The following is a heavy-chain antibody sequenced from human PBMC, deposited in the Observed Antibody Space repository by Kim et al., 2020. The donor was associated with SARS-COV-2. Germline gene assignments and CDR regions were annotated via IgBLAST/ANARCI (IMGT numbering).Heavy chain of an antibody. J-gene: IGHJ4*02. CDR3: ARVGPQAWMITFGGPFDY. D-gene: IGHD3-16*01. CDR2: INAGNGNT. CDR1: GYTFTSYA. V-gene: IGHV1-3*01. Sequence: ASVKVSCKAPGYTFTSYAMHWVRQAPGQRLEWMGWINAGNGNTKYSQKFQGRVTITRDTSASTAYMELSSLRSEDTAVYYCARVGPQAWMITFGGPFDYWGQGTLVTVSS.